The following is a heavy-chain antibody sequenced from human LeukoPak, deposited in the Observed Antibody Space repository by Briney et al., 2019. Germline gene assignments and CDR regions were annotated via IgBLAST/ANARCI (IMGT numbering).Heavy chain of an antibody. CDR2: ISSSSSYI. Sequence: GGSLRLSCAASGFTFSSYAMSWVRQAPGKGLEWVSSISSSSSYIYYADSVKGRFTISRDNAKNSLYLQMNSLRAEDTAVYYCARVKAALDVNEFDYWGQGTLVIVSS. CDR3: ARVKAALDVNEFDY. D-gene: IGHD6-6*01. CDR1: GFTFSSYA. V-gene: IGHV3-21*01. J-gene: IGHJ4*02.